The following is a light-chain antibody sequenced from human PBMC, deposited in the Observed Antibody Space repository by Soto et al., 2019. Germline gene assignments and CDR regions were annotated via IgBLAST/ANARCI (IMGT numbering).Light chain of an antibody. Sequence: EIVLTQSPGTLSLSPGERATLSCRASQSVTNRYLAWYQWKPGQAPRLLIYGASSRATGIPERFSGSGSGTDFTLTISRLEPEDFAVYFCQQYGSSQVTFGQGTRLEIK. CDR1: QSVTNRY. J-gene: IGKJ5*01. V-gene: IGKV3-20*01. CDR3: QQYGSSQVT. CDR2: GAS.